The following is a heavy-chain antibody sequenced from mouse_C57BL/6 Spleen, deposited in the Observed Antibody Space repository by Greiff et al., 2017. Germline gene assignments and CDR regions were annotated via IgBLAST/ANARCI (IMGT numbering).Heavy chain of an antibody. V-gene: IGHV5-6*02. J-gene: IGHJ4*01. CDR3: ERHEVPHAMDY. CDR2: ISSGGSYT. D-gene: IGHD2-14*01. CDR1: GFTFSSYG. Sequence: EVKLEESGGDLVKPGGSLKLSCAASGFTFSSYGMSWVRQTPDKRLEWVATISSGGSYTYYPDSVKGRFTISRDNAKNTLYLQMSSLKSEDTAMYYCERHEVPHAMDYWGQGTSVTVSS.